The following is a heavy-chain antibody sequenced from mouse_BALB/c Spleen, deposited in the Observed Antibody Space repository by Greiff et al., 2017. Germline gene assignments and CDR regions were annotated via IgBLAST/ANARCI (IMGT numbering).Heavy chain of an antibody. Sequence: QVQLQQSGAELAKPGASVKMSCKASGYTFTSYWMHWVKQRPGQGLEWIGYINPSTGYTEYNQKFKDKATLTADKSSSTAYMQLSSLTSEDSAVYYCERRDGSSYPYFAYWGQGTLVTVSA. CDR2: INPSTGYT. CDR3: ERRDGSSYPYFAY. J-gene: IGHJ3*01. D-gene: IGHD1-1*01. V-gene: IGHV1-7*01. CDR1: GYTFTSYW.